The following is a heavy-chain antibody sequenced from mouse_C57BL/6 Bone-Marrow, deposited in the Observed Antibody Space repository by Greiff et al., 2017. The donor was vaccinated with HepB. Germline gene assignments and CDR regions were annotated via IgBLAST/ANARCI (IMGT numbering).Heavy chain of an antibody. CDR2: IYPRSGNT. V-gene: IGHV1-81*01. CDR1: GYTFTSYG. J-gene: IGHJ3*01. D-gene: IGHD3-2*01. CDR3: ARSETAWFAY. Sequence: VMLVESGAELARPGASVKLSCKASGYTFTSYGISWVKQRTGQGLEWIGEIYPRSGNTYYNEKFKGKATLTADKSSSTAYMELRSLTSEDSAVYFCARSETAWFAYWGQGTLVTVSA.